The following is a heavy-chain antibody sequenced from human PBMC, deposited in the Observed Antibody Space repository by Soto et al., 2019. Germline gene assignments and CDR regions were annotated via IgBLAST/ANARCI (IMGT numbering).Heavy chain of an antibody. CDR2: IYYSGST. Sequence: PSETLSLTCTVSGGSISSSSYYWGWIRQPPGKGLEWIGSIYYSGSTYYNPSLKSRVTISVDTSKNQFSLKLSSVTAADTAVYYCARLTAVVVAARFDYWGQGTMVTVYS. D-gene: IGHD2-15*01. CDR1: GGSISSSSYY. V-gene: IGHV4-39*01. J-gene: IGHJ4*02. CDR3: ARLTAVVVAARFDY.